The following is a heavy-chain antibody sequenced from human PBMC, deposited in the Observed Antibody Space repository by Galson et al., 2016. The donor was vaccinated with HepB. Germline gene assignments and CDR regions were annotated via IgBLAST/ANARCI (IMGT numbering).Heavy chain of an antibody. V-gene: IGHV3-30-3*01. CDR3: ARGGSYLGPFDY. D-gene: IGHD1-26*01. Sequence: SLRLSCAAPGFTFSSYAMHWVRQAPGKGLEWVAIISYDGSSKYYADSVKGRFTISRDNSKNTLYLQMHSLRVEDTAGYYCARGGSYLGPFDYWGQGTLVTVSS. J-gene: IGHJ4*02. CDR2: ISYDGSSK. CDR1: GFTFSSYA.